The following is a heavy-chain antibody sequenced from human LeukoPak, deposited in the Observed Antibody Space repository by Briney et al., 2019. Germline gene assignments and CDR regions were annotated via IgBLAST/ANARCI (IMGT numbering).Heavy chain of an antibody. V-gene: IGHV4-39*01. D-gene: IGHD6-13*01. Sequence: SETLSLTCTVSGDSISSTNYYWGWIRQPPGKGLEWIGSIYYSGSAYYNPSLKSRVTISLDTSKNQFSLELTSVTAADTAVFYCASAPRRSSIAGLDSWGQGTLVTVSS. CDR1: GDSISSTNYY. CDR2: IYYSGSA. CDR3: ASAPRRSSIAGLDS. J-gene: IGHJ4*02.